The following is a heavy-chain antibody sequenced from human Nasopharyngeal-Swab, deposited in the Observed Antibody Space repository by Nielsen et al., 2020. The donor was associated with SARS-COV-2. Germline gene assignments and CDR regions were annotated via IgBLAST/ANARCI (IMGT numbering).Heavy chain of an antibody. D-gene: IGHD2-2*01. CDR1: GGSISSYY. CDR3: ARGRVVPDAPFDY. CDR2: IYYSGST. J-gene: IGHJ4*02. Sequence: SETLSLTCTVSGGSISSYYWSWIRQPPGQVLEWIGYIYYSGSTNYNPSLKSRVTISVDTSKNQFSLKLSSVTAADTAVYYCARGRVVPDAPFDYWGQGTLVTVSS. V-gene: IGHV4-59*12.